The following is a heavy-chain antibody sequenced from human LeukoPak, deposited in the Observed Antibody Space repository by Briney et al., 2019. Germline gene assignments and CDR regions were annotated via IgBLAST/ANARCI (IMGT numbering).Heavy chain of an antibody. CDR2: IIPIFGTA. D-gene: IGHD2-2*01. CDR1: GGTFSSYA. CDR3: ARGVVPAARGVFDY. Sequence: PVKVSCKASGGTFSSYAISWVRQAPGQGLEWMGGIIPIFGTANYAQKFQGRVTITADKSTSTAYMELSSLRSEDTAVYYCARGVVPAARGVFDYWGQGTLVTVSS. V-gene: IGHV1-69*06. J-gene: IGHJ4*02.